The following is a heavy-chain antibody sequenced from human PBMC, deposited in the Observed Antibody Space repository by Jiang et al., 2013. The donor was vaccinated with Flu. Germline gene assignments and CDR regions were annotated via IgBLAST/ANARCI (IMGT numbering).Heavy chain of an antibody. Sequence: KPSETLSLTCAVYGGSFSGYYWSWIRQPPGKGLEWIGEINHSGSTNYNPSLKSRVTISVDTSKNQFSLKLSSVTAADTAVYYCARFQIGFGRVGRNNWFDPWGPGGPWSPSPQ. J-gene: IGHJ5*02. CDR2: INHSGST. CDR3: ARFQIGFGRVGRNNWFDP. CDR1: GGSFSGYY. V-gene: IGHV4-34*01. D-gene: IGHD1-26*01.